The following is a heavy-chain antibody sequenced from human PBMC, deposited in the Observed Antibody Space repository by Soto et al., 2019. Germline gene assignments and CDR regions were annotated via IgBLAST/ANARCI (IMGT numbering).Heavy chain of an antibody. J-gene: IGHJ4*02. Sequence: GGSLRLACAASGFSISGYWMHWVRQTPGKAPVWVSRINSDGSSTSYADSVKGRFTISRDNARNTFYLQMNSLRAEDTAVYYCATLATRSDYWGQGTQVTVSS. V-gene: IGHV3-74*01. CDR3: ATLATRSDY. D-gene: IGHD1-26*01. CDR2: INSDGSST. CDR1: GFSISGYW.